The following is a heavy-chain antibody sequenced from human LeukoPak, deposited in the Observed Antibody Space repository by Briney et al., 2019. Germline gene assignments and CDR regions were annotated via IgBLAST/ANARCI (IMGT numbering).Heavy chain of an antibody. Sequence: SETLSLTCAVYGGSFSGYYWSWIRQPPGKGLEWIGEINHSGSTNYNPSLKSRVTISVDTSKIQFSLKLSSVTAADTAVYYCARVFRSSGYYRPFDYWGQGTLVTVSS. V-gene: IGHV4-34*01. CDR3: ARVFRSSGYYRPFDY. CDR2: INHSGST. CDR1: GGSFSGYY. J-gene: IGHJ4*02. D-gene: IGHD3-22*01.